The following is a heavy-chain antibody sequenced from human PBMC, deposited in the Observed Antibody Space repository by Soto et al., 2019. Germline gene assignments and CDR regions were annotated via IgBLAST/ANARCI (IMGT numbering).Heavy chain of an antibody. CDR2: IYHSGST. D-gene: IGHD3-9*01. Sequence: SETLSLTCTVSGDYISSYYWSWIRQPPGKGLEWIGYIYHSGSTYYNPSLKSRVTISVDRSKNQFSLKLSSVTAADTAVYYCARALILTGYYIHDAFDIWGQGTMVTVSS. CDR3: ARALILTGYYIHDAFDI. CDR1: GDYISSYY. V-gene: IGHV4-59*12. J-gene: IGHJ3*02.